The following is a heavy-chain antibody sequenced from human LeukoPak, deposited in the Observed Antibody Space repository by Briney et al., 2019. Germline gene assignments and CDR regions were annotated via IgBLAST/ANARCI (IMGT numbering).Heavy chain of an antibody. D-gene: IGHD3-22*01. J-gene: IGHJ5*02. CDR2: MYYSGST. CDR3: ARPYYYDSRIAP. Sequence: SETLSLTCTVSGGSISSGDYYWSWIRQPPGKGLEWIAYMYYSGSTYYNPSLKSRVTMAADTSKNHLSLKLSSVTAADTALYYCARPYYYDSRIAPWGQGILVTVSS. V-gene: IGHV4-30-4*01. CDR1: GGSISSGDYY.